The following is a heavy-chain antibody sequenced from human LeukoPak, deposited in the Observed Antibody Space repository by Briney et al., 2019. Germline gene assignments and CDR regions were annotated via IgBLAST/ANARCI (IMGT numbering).Heavy chain of an antibody. J-gene: IGHJ4*02. CDR2: INHSGST. Sequence: KPSETLSLTCAVYGGSFSGYYWSWIRQPPGKGLEWIGEINHSGSTNYNPSLKSRVTISVDTSKNQFSLKLSSVTAADTAVYYCASLKNYYDSSGSIDYWGQGTLVTVSS. V-gene: IGHV4-34*01. CDR1: GGSFSGYY. CDR3: ASLKNYYDSSGSIDY. D-gene: IGHD3-22*01.